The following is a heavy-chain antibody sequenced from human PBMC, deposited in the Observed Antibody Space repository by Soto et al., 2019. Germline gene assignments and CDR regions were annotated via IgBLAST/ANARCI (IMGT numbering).Heavy chain of an antibody. Sequence: GASVKVSCKASGGTFSSYAISWVRQAPGQGLEWMGGIIPIFGTANYAQKFQGRVTITADESTSTAYMELSSLRSEDTAVYYCASTLGTWPIFSHDYWGQGTLVTVSS. CDR3: ASTLGTWPIFSHDY. J-gene: IGHJ4*02. CDR1: GGTFSSYA. CDR2: IIPIFGTA. V-gene: IGHV1-69*13. D-gene: IGHD3-9*01.